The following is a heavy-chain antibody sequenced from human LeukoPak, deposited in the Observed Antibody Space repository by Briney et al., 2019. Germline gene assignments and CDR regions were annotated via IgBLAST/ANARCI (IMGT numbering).Heavy chain of an antibody. J-gene: IGHJ5*02. V-gene: IGHV3-21*01. D-gene: IGHD2-15*01. CDR2: ISSSGSYI. CDR3: ARVVNWFDP. Sequence: GGSLRLSCAASGFTFSSYSMNWVRQAPGKGLEWVSSISSSGSYIYYLDSVRGRFTISRDNAKNTLYLQMNSLRAEDTAVYYCARVVNWFDPWGQGTLVTVSS. CDR1: GFTFSSYS.